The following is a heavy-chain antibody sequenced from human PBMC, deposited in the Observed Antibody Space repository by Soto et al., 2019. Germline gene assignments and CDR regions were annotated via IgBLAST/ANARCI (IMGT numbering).Heavy chain of an antibody. J-gene: IGHJ5*02. CDR2: INPNTGGT. D-gene: IGHD2-8*01. Sequence: AAVKVSCKASGYTFTAYYIHWVRQAPGQGLEWVGYINPNTGGTNYAQKFKGRVTLTSDTSVTTAYMKLTSLRSDDTAVYYCARAQGVLYPLDPWGQRSLVTVPS. CDR3: ARAQGVLYPLDP. V-gene: IGHV1-2*02. CDR1: GYTFTAYY.